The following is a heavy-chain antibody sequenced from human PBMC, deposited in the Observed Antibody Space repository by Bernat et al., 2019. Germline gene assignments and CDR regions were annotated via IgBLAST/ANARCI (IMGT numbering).Heavy chain of an antibody. Sequence: QVQLVQSGAEVKKPGASVKVSCKVSGYTLTELSMHWVRQAPGKGLEWMGGFDPEDGETIYAQKFQGRVTMTEDTSTDTAYMELSSLRSEDTAVYCCATDTPDGLLWFRELSFDHWGQGTLVTVSS. CDR1: GYTLTELS. J-gene: IGHJ4*02. CDR2: FDPEDGET. CDR3: ATDTPDGLLWFRELSFDH. D-gene: IGHD3-10*01. V-gene: IGHV1-24*01.